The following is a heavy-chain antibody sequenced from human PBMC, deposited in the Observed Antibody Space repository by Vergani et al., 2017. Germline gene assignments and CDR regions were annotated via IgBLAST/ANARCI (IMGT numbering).Heavy chain of an antibody. CDR1: GFTVSSNY. Sequence: EVQLVESGGGLVQPGGSLRLSCAASGFTVSSNYMSWVRQAPGKGLEWVSVIYSGGSTYYADSVKGRFTISRPNTKNTLYLQMNSLRAEDTAVYYCARSGNSSGYSFDYWGQGTLVTVSS. D-gene: IGHD3-22*01. V-gene: IGHV3-53*04. J-gene: IGHJ4*02. CDR2: IYSGGST. CDR3: ARSGNSSGYSFDY.